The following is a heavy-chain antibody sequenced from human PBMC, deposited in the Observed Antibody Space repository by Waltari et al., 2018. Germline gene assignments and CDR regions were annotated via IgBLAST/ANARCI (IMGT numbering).Heavy chain of an antibody. CDR1: GLNIKEYG. D-gene: IGHD2-15*01. J-gene: IGHJ6*02. CDR3: AKLWWGIYYYGMDV. CDR2: ISATGTRI. Sequence: EVQLLESGGGLVQPGGSLRLSCVASGLNIKEYGMSWVRRAPGKGLEWVSSISATGTRIYYADSVKGRFTISRDNSKNTIYVQMNSLSADDTAVYYCAKLWWGIYYYGMDVWGQGTAVTVS. V-gene: IGHV3-23*01.